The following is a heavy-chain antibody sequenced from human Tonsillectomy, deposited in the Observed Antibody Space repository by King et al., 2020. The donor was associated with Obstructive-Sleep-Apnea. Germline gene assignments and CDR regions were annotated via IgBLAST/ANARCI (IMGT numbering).Heavy chain of an antibody. J-gene: IGHJ4*02. V-gene: IGHV4-31*03. D-gene: IGHD3-9*01. CDR3: ARGRYFDWFINGGADY. CDR2: IYYSGST. CDR1: GGSISSGGYY. Sequence: QLQESGPGLVKPSQTLSLTCTVSGGSISSGGYYWSWIRQHPGKGLEWIGYIYYSGSTYYNPSLKSRVTISVDTSKNQFSLKLSSGTAADTAVYYWARGRYFDWFINGGADYWGQGTLVTVSS.